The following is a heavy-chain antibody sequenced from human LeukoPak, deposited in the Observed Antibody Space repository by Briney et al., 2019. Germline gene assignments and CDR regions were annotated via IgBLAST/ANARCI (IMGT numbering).Heavy chain of an antibody. CDR3: ARGVLCRTGTRNRNYYYYMDV. D-gene: IGHD1-7*01. CDR1: GGSFSGYY. Sequence: SETLSLTCAVYGGSFSGYYWSWIRQPPGKGLEWIGEINHSGSTNYNPSLKSRVTISVDTSKNQFSLKLSSVTAADTAVYYCARGVLCRTGTRNRNYYYYMDVWGKGTTVTVSS. J-gene: IGHJ6*03. CDR2: INHSGST. V-gene: IGHV4-34*01.